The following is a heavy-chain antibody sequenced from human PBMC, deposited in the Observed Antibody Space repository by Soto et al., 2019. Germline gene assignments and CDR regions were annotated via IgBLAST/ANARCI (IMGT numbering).Heavy chain of an antibody. J-gene: IGHJ4*02. CDR3: AGRIYVETAIYY. Sequence: GGSLRLSCAASGFTFSSYALSWVRQAPGKGLEWVSGISSSGAGTYYTDSVKGRFTISRDNSKNTLYLQMNSLRAEDTAVYYCAGRIYVETAIYYWGQGTLVTVSS. CDR2: ISSSGAGT. V-gene: IGHV3-23*01. D-gene: IGHD5-18*01. CDR1: GFTFSSYA.